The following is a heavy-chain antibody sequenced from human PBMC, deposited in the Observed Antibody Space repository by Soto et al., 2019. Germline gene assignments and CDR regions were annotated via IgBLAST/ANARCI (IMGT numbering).Heavy chain of an antibody. CDR1: GYTFTAYY. CDR3: SRNIDYYYGPGSGNGHGF. J-gene: IGHJ6*02. V-gene: IGHV1-2*02. CDR2: INTKFGDT. Sequence: QVQLVQSGAEVKEPGDSVRVSCEASGYTFTAYYIHWVRQAPGQGLEWMGWINTKFGDTTYAQDFQGRVSMTRGLANSTVYMELSRVTSGDPGIYFCSRNIDYYYGPGSGNGHGFWGQGTTVTVFS. D-gene: IGHD3-10*01.